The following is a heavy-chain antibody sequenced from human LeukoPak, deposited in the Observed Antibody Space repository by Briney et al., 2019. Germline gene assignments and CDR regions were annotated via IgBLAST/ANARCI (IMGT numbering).Heavy chain of an antibody. J-gene: IGHJ6*02. CDR1: GGTFSSYA. CDR2: IIPIFGTA. Sequence: SVKVSCKASGGTFSSYAISWVRQAPGQGLEWMGGIIPIFGTANYAQKFQGRVTITRDTSASTAYMELSSLRSEDTAVYYCARFSDDSYYYFGMDVWGQGTTVTVSS. V-gene: IGHV1-69*06. CDR3: ARFSDDSYYYFGMDV.